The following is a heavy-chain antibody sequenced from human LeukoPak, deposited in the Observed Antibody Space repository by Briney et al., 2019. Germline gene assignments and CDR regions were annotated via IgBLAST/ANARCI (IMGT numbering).Heavy chain of an antibody. CDR3: ARSRMVRGVNRHQKLDY. CDR1: GFTFSSYA. V-gene: IGHV3-23*01. Sequence: GRSLRLSCAASGFTFSSYAMSWVRQAPGKGLEWVSAISGSGGSTYYADSVKGRFTISRDNSKNTLYLQMNSLRAEDTAVYYCARSRMVRGVNRHQKLDYWGQGTLVTVSS. D-gene: IGHD3-10*01. CDR2: ISGSGGST. J-gene: IGHJ4*02.